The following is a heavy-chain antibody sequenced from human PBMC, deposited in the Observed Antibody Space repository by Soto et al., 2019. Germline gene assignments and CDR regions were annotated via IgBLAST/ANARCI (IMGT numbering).Heavy chain of an antibody. Sequence: EVQLVESGGGLVQPGGSLRLSCAASGFTFSSYSMNWVRQAPGKGLEWVSYISSSSSTIYYADSVKGRFTISRDNAKNSLYLQMNSLRAEDTAVYYCARGPRAPADTSWFDPWGQGTLVTVSS. CDR1: GFTFSSYS. CDR2: ISSSSSTI. CDR3: ARGPRAPADTSWFDP. D-gene: IGHD2-2*01. V-gene: IGHV3-48*01. J-gene: IGHJ5*02.